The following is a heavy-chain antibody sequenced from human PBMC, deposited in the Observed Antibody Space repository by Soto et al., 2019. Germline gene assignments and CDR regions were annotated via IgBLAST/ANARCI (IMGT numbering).Heavy chain of an antibody. V-gene: IGHV3-23*01. CDR2: ISGSGAGT. CDR3: ANARYCSGGSCYGLPYYYGMDV. CDR1: GFPFSSYA. D-gene: IGHD2-15*01. Sequence: EVHLLESGGGLVQPGGSLRLSCAASGFPFSSYAMSWVRQAPGKGLEWVSGISGSGAGTYYADPVQGRFTISRDNSENTLYLEMNSLRAEDTAVYYCANARYCSGGSCYGLPYYYGMDVWGQGTTVTVSS. J-gene: IGHJ6*02.